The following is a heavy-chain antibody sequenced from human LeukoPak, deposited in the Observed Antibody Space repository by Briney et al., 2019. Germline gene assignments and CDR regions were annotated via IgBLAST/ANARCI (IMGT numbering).Heavy chain of an antibody. CDR1: GGSISSGGYS. V-gene: IGHV4-30-4*07. D-gene: IGHD3-10*01. J-gene: IGHJ5*02. CDR3: ARRMNTMVRGTVKFYRWFDP. CDR2: IYYSGST. Sequence: PSETLSLTCAVSGGSISSGGYSWSWIRQPPGKGLEWIGYIYYSGSTNYNPSLKSRVTISVDTSKNQFSLKLSSVTAADTAVYYCARRMNTMVRGTVKFYRWFDPWGQGTLVTVSS.